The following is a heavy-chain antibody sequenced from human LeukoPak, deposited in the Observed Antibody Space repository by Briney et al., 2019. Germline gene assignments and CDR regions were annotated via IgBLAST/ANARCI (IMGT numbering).Heavy chain of an antibody. J-gene: IGHJ3*02. D-gene: IGHD3-16*01. CDR2: IGYSGNT. CDR3: AREGRDPGDHGFDI. CDR1: GGSISSYY. Sequence: SETLSLTCTVSGGSISSYYWSWIRQPPGKGLEWIGYIGYSGNTNSNPSLKSRVPISVDPSKNQFSLKLRSVTAADPAVYYCAREGRDPGDHGFDIWGQGTMVTVSS. V-gene: IGHV4-59*01.